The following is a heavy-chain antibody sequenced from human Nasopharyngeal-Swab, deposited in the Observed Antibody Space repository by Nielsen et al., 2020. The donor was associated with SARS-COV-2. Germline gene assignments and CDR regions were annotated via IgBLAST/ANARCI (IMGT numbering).Heavy chain of an antibody. D-gene: IGHD3-9*01. CDR1: GFIFSSYS. Sequence: GGSLRLSCVASGFIFSSYSMNWVRQAPGMGLEWVGRIRNKDKRYTTEYAASVKGRFTISRDDSKNSLYLQMNSLRAEDTAVYYCAKDYDIGYWGQGTLVTVSS. V-gene: IGHV3-72*01. CDR3: AKDYDIGY. CDR2: IRNKDKRYTT. J-gene: IGHJ4*02.